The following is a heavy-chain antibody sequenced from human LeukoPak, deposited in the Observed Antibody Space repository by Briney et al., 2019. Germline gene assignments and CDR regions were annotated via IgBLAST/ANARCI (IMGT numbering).Heavy chain of an antibody. CDR3: ARTYYDILTSIRDFDY. V-gene: IGHV3-72*01. CDR1: GLPFSDHY. J-gene: IGHJ4*02. D-gene: IGHD3-9*01. Sequence: GSLRLSCAASGLPFSDHYIDWVRQAPGKGLEWVGRTRNKARSYTTDYAASVKGRFTISRDDSKKSVYLQMNSLKTEDTAVYYCARTYYDILTSIRDFDYWGQGTLVTVSS. CDR2: TRNKARSYTT.